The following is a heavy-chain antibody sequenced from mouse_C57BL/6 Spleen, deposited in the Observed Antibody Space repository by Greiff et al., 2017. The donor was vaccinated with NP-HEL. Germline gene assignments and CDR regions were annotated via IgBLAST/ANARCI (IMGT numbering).Heavy chain of an antibody. CDR2: ISSGSSTI. J-gene: IGHJ4*01. CDR3: ARHGSSYVDAMDY. V-gene: IGHV5-17*01. Sequence: EVKLLESGGGLVKPGGSLKLSCAASGFTFSDYGMHWVRQAPEKGLEWVAYISSGSSTIYYADTVKGRFTISRDNAKNTLFLQMTSLRSEDTAMYYCARHGSSYVDAMDYWGQGTSVTVSS. D-gene: IGHD1-1*01. CDR1: GFTFSDYG.